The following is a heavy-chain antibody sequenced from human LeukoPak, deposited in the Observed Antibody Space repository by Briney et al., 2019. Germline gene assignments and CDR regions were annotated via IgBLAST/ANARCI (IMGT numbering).Heavy chain of an antibody. CDR1: GFTFRSYA. Sequence: PGGSLRLSCAASGFTFRSYAMHWVRQAPGKGLEWVAVVSNDGTNKYYADSVRGRFTISRDNSKNTLYLQMNGLRAEDTAVYHCARDSSSWYSPPDCWGQGTLVTVSS. D-gene: IGHD6-13*01. V-gene: IGHV3-30-3*01. CDR2: VSNDGTNK. CDR3: ARDSSSWYSPPDC. J-gene: IGHJ4*02.